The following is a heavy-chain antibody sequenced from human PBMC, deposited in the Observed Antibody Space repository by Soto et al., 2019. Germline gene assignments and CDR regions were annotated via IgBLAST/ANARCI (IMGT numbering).Heavy chain of an antibody. V-gene: IGHV3-30-3*01. D-gene: IGHD3-9*01. J-gene: IGHJ6*02. CDR1: GFTFSTYA. CDR2: ISYDGSNK. Sequence: GGSLRLSCVVSGFTFSTYAMHWVRQAPGKGLEWVAVISYDGSNKYYADSVKGRFTISRDNSKNTLYLQMNSLRAEDTAVYYCARVPEYDILTGYLTYYYGMDVWGQGTTVTVSS. CDR3: ARVPEYDILTGYLTYYYGMDV.